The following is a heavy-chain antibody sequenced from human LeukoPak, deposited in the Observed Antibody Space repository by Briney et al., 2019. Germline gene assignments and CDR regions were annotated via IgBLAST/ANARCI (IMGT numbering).Heavy chain of an antibody. CDR3: ARHAPEYYYDSSGYYGSDFDY. CDR2: IYYSGST. Sequence: SETLSLACTVSGGSISSYYWSWIRQPPGKGLEWIGYIYYSGSTNYNPSLKSRVTISVDTSKNQFSLKLSSVTAADTAVYYCARHAPEYYYDSSGYYGSDFDYWGQGTLVTVS. V-gene: IGHV4-59*08. J-gene: IGHJ4*02. CDR1: GGSISSYY. D-gene: IGHD3-22*01.